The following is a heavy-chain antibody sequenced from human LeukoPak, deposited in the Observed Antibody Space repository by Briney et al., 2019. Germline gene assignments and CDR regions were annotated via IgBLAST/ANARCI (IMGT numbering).Heavy chain of an antibody. J-gene: IGHJ4*02. CDR3: AKDYSYYYDSSGYFNY. Sequence: GGSLRLSCAASGFTFSSYAMSWVRQAPGKGLEWVSAISGSGGSTYYADSVKGRFTISRDNSKNTLYLQMNSLRAEDTAVYYCAKDYSYYYDSSGYFNYWGQGTLVTVSS. D-gene: IGHD3-22*01. CDR2: ISGSGGST. CDR1: GFTFSSYA. V-gene: IGHV3-23*01.